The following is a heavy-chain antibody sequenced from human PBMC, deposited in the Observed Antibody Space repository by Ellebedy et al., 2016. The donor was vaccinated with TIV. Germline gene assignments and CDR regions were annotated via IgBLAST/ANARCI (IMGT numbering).Heavy chain of an antibody. V-gene: IGHV3-48*01. CDR1: GFTFSSYS. CDR2: ISSSSSII. CDR3: ARGPYGSGSYYPDNWFDP. J-gene: IGHJ5*02. Sequence: GGSLRLSXAASGFTFSSYSMNWVRQAPGKGLEWVSYISSSSSIIYYADSVKGRFTVSRDNAKNSLYLQMNSLRAEDTAVYYCARGPYGSGSYYPDNWFDPWGQGTLVTVSS. D-gene: IGHD3-10*01.